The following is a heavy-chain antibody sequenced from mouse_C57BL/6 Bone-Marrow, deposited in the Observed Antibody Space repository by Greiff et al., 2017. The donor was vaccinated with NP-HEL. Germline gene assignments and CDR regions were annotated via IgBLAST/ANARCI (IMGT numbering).Heavy chain of an antibody. CDR1: GYTFTDYE. Sequence: VQLQQSGAELVRPGASVTLSCKASGYTFTDYEMHWVKQTPVHGLEWIGAIDPETGGTAYNQKFKGKAILTADKSSSTAYMALRSLTSEDSAVYYCTRSPKLLRYGYFDYWGQGTTLTVSS. V-gene: IGHV1-15*01. CDR2: IDPETGGT. CDR3: TRSPKLLRYGYFDY. J-gene: IGHJ2*01. D-gene: IGHD1-1*01.